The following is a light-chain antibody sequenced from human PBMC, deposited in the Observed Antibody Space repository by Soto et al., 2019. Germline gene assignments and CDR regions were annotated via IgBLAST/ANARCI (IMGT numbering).Light chain of an antibody. J-gene: IGKJ1*01. CDR3: QQYNSYSWT. CDR2: DAS. CDR1: QDIKNY. Sequence: DIQMTQSPSSLSAPVGARVTITCQASQDIKNYLNWYQQKPGKAPELLIYDASNLETGVPSRFSGSGSGTEFTLIISSLQPDDFATYYCQQYNSYSWTFGQGTKVDIK. V-gene: IGKV1-33*01.